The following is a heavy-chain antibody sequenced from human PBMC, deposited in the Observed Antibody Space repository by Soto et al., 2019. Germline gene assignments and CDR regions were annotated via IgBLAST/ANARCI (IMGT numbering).Heavy chain of an antibody. V-gene: IGHV1-2*02. CDR1: GFTFTSSA. CDR3: ASWFDCSGGSCYSYFDY. CDR2: INPNSGGT. D-gene: IGHD2-15*01. J-gene: IGHJ4*02. Sequence: QLVQSGPEVKKPGTSVKVSCKASGFTFTSSAVQWVRQARGQRLEWIGWINPNSGGTNYAQKFQGRVTMTRDTSISTAYMELSRLRSDDTAVYYCASWFDCSGGSCYSYFDYWGQGTLVTVSS.